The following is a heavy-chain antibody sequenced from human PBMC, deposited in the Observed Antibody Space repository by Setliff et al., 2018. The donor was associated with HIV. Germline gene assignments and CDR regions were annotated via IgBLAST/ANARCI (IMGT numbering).Heavy chain of an antibody. J-gene: IGHJ4*02. Sequence: GGSLRLSCAASGFTFSSYWMSWVRQAPGKGLEVVANIKYDGSEKYYMDHVKGRFTISRDNAKNSLYLQMNSLRVEDTAVYYCATDCAVVGGTGSLDSWGQGTLVTVSS. CDR3: ATDCAVVGGTGSLDS. D-gene: IGHD1-26*01. CDR2: IKYDGSEK. CDR1: GFTFSSYW. V-gene: IGHV3-7*03.